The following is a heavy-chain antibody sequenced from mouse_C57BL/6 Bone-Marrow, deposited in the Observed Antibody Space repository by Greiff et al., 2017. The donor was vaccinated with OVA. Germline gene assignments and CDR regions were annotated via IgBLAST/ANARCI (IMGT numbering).Heavy chain of an antibody. V-gene: IGHV5-6*01. CDR1: GFTFSSYG. CDR2: ISSGGSYT. D-gene: IGHD2-4*01. Sequence: EVKLVESGGDLVKPGGSLKLSCAASGFTFSSYGMSWVRQTPDKRLEWVATISSGGSYTYYPDSVKGRSTISRDNAKNTLYLQMSSLKSEDTAMYYCARPYDYDNAMDYWGQGTSVTVSS. J-gene: IGHJ4*01. CDR3: ARPYDYDNAMDY.